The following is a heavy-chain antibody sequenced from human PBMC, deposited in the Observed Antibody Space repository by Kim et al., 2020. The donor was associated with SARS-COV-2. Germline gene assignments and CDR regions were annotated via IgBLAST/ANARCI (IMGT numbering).Heavy chain of an antibody. Sequence: GESLKISCKASGYSFTTYWIGWVRQMPGKGLEWMGFIYPADSDARYSPSFQGQVTISADKSISTVYLQWSSLKASDTALYYCARMLMGPERYFDLWGQGT. J-gene: IGHJ4*02. CDR2: IYPADSDA. CDR3: ARMLMGPERYFDL. V-gene: IGHV5-51*01. CDR1: GYSFTTYW. D-gene: IGHD2-8*01.